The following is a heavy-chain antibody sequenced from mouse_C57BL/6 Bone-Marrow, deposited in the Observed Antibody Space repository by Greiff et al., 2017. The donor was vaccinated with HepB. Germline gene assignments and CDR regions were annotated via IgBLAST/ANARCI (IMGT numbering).Heavy chain of an antibody. J-gene: IGHJ1*03. Sequence: DVQLQESGPELVKPGASVKIPCKASGYTFTDYNMDWVKQSHGKSLEWIGDINPNNGGTIYNQKFKGKATLTVDKSSSTAYMELRSLTSEDTAVYYCARGRGGDYYGSREYFDVWGTGTTVTVSS. CDR3: ARGRGGDYYGSREYFDV. V-gene: IGHV1-18*01. CDR2: INPNNGGT. D-gene: IGHD1-1*01. CDR1: GYTFTDYN.